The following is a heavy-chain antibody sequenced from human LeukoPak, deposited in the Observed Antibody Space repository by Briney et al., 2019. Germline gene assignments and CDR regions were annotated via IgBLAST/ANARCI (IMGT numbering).Heavy chain of an antibody. CDR2: ISYHGRDT. Sequence: PGWSLRLSCAASGVTFSSFAMHWVRQAPGKGLEWVAVISYHGRDTYYADSVKGRFTISRDNSKNTLYLQLNSLGAEDTAVYYCAAQPCSVGRCYLDYWGQGTLVTVSS. CDR3: AAQPCSVGRCYLDY. D-gene: IGHD2-15*01. CDR1: GVTFSSFA. J-gene: IGHJ4*02. V-gene: IGHV3-30*04.